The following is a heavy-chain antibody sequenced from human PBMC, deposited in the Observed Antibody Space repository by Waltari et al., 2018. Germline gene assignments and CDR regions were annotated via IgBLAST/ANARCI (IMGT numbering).Heavy chain of an antibody. J-gene: IGHJ4*02. CDR1: GFTFSSYS. V-gene: IGHV3-21*01. Sequence: EVQLVESGGGLVKPGGSLRLSCAASGFTFSSYSMHWVRQAPGKGLEWVSSISSSSYIYYADSVKGRFTISRDNAKNSLYLQMNSLRAEDTAVYYCARSDEMTTVTTGYFDYWGQGTLVTVSS. CDR3: ARSDEMTTVTTGYFDY. D-gene: IGHD4-17*01. CDR2: ISSSSYI.